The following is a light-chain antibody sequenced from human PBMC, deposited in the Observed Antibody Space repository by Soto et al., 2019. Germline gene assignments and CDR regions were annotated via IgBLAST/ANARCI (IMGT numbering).Light chain of an antibody. CDR2: YDD. CDR1: SSNIGNNA. Sequence: QSVLTQPPSVSEAPRRRVTISCSGGSSNIGNNAVNWYQQLPGKAPKLLIYYDDLLPSGVSDRFSASKSGTSASLAISGLQSEDEADYHCAAWDDSLNGYVFGTGTKVTVL. V-gene: IGLV1-36*01. J-gene: IGLJ1*01. CDR3: AAWDDSLNGYV.